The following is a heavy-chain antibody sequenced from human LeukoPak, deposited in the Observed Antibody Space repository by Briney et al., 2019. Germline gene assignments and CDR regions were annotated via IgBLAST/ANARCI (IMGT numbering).Heavy chain of an antibody. Sequence: IPSETLSLTCAVYGGSFSGYYWSRIRQPPGKGLEWIGEINHSGSTNYNPSLKSRVTISVDTSKNQFSLKLSSVTAADTAVYYCARSSGWYETPDYWGQGTLVTVSS. D-gene: IGHD6-19*01. V-gene: IGHV4-34*01. CDR2: INHSGST. CDR3: ARSSGWYETPDY. J-gene: IGHJ4*02. CDR1: GGSFSGYY.